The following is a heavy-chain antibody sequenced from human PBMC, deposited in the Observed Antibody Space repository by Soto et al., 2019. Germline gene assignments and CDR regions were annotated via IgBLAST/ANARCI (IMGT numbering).Heavy chain of an antibody. J-gene: IGHJ1*01. D-gene: IGHD3-22*01. V-gene: IGHV4-31*03. Sequence: SETLSLTCTASGGSISSGGYYWSWIRQHPGKGLEWIGYIYYSGSTYYNPSLKSRVTISVDTSKNQFSLKLSSVTAADTAVYYCAIYDSSGSRGFQHWGQGTLVTVS. CDR2: IYYSGST. CDR1: GGSISSGGYY. CDR3: AIYDSSGSRGFQH.